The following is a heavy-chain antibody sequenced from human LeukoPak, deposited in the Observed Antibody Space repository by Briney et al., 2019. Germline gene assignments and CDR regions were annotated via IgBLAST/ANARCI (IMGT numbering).Heavy chain of an antibody. CDR2: INPSGGST. Sequence: GASVKVSCEASGYTFTSYYMHWVRQAPGQGLEWMGIINPSGGSTSYAQKFQGRVTMTRDMSTSTVYMELSSLRSEDTAVYYCARDARYSSSYRGYYYYYMDVWGKGTTVTVSS. D-gene: IGHD6-6*01. CDR1: GYTFTSYY. V-gene: IGHV1-46*01. J-gene: IGHJ6*03. CDR3: ARDARYSSSYRGYYYYYMDV.